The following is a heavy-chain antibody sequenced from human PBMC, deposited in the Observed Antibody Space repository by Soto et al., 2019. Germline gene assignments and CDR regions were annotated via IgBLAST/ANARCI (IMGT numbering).Heavy chain of an antibody. D-gene: IGHD6-13*01. Sequence: QLQLQESGPGLVKPSETLSLTCTVSGGSISSSSYYWGWIRQPPGKGLEWIGSIYYSGSTYYNPSLKSRVTISVDTSKNQFSLKLSSVTAADTAVYYCARRYSSSWGWMKGWGQGTLVTVSS. CDR2: IYYSGST. J-gene: IGHJ4*02. CDR3: ARRYSSSWGWMKG. CDR1: GGSISSSSYY. V-gene: IGHV4-39*01.